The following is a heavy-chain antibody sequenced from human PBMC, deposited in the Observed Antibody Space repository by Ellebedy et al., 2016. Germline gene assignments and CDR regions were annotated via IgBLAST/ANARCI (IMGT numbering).Heavy chain of an antibody. D-gene: IGHD4-17*01. CDR2: ISYDGSNR. J-gene: IGHJ6*02. CDR1: GFTFSSYA. CDR3: AKPSTYGDLYYYYGMDV. Sequence: GGSLRLXXAASGFTFSSYAMHWVRQAPGKGLEWVAVISYDGSNRYYADSVKGRFTISRDNSKNTLYLQMNSLRAEDTAVYYCAKPSTYGDLYYYYGMDVWGQGTSVTVSS. V-gene: IGHV3-30*18.